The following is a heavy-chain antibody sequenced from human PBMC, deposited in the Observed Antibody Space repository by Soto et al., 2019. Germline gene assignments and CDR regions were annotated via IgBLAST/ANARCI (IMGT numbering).Heavy chain of an antibody. CDR3: AGGPRYWSFAL. CDR1: GGSSRAYH. CDR2: FSYSGSL. J-gene: IGHJ2*01. Sequence: SETLSLTCSVYGGSSRAYHWSWIRQSPGEGLEWIGEFSYSGSLNYNPSLKRRVTVSLDTSTDHFSLTMTSVTAADTGVYFCAGGPRYWSFALWGRGTLVTVSS. D-gene: IGHD1-20*01. V-gene: IGHV4-34*01.